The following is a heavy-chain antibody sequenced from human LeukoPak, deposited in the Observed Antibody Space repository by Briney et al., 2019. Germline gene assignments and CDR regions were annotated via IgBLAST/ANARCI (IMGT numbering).Heavy chain of an antibody. CDR2: IYYSGST. Sequence: SETLSLTCTVSGGSISSSSYYWGWIRQPPGKGLEWSGSIYYSGSTYYNPSLKSRVTISVDTSKNQFSLKLSSVTAADTAVYYCARQPAGIVVVPAAIGGGFDYWGQGTLVTVSS. V-gene: IGHV4-39*01. J-gene: IGHJ4*02. D-gene: IGHD2-2*01. CDR1: GGSISSSSYY. CDR3: ARQPAGIVVVPAAIGGGFDY.